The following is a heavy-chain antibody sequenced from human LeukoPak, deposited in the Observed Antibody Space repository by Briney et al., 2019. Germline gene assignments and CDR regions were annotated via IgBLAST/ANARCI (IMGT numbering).Heavy chain of an antibody. D-gene: IGHD3-22*01. Sequence: AETLSLTCTVSGGSISSYYWSWIRQPPGKGLEWIGYIYYSGSTNYNPSLKSRVTISVDTSKNQFSLKLSSVTAADTAVYYCARGRDYYDSSGYYQLFDYWGLGTLVTVSS. J-gene: IGHJ4*02. CDR3: ARGRDYYDSSGYYQLFDY. CDR1: GGSISSYY. V-gene: IGHV4-59*01. CDR2: IYYSGST.